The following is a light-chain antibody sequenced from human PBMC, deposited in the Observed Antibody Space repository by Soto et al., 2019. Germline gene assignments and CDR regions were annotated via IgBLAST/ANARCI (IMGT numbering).Light chain of an antibody. CDR1: QSISSW. CDR2: DAS. V-gene: IGKV1-5*01. Sequence: DLQMTQSPSTLSASVGDRVPITCRASQSISSWLAWYQQKPGKAPKLLIYDASSLESGVPSRFSGSGSGTEFTLTISSLQPDDFATYYCQQYNSYLTFGGGTKVDIK. J-gene: IGKJ4*01. CDR3: QQYNSYLT.